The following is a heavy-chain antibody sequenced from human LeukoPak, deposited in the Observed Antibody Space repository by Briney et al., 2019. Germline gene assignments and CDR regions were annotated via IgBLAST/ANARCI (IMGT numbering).Heavy chain of an antibody. Sequence: GGSLRLSCAASGFTFSSYGMHWVRQAPGKGLEWVAVISYDGSNKYYADSVKGRFTISRDNSKNTLYLQMNSLRAEDTAVYYCAKDGGRLTTYGMDVWGQGTTVTVSS. J-gene: IGHJ6*02. CDR3: AKDGGRLTTYGMDV. V-gene: IGHV3-30*18. CDR1: GFTFSSYG. CDR2: ISYDGSNK. D-gene: IGHD4-11*01.